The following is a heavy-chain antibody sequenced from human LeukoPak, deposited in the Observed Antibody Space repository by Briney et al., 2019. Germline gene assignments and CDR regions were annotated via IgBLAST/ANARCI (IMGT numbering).Heavy chain of an antibody. D-gene: IGHD2-2*01. CDR1: GFTFSSYW. Sequence: PGGSLRLSCAASGFTFSSYWMSWVRQAPGKGLEWVANIKQDGSEKYYVDSVKGRFTISKDNAKNSLYLQMNSLTAEDTAVYYCARDSASCRGCAFDIWGQGTMVTVSS. CDR3: ARDSASCRGCAFDI. CDR2: IKQDGSEK. J-gene: IGHJ3*02. V-gene: IGHV3-7*01.